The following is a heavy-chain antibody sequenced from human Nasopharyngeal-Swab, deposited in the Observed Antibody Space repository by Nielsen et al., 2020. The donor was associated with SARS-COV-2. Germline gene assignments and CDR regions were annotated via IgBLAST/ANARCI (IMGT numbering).Heavy chain of an antibody. V-gene: IGHV1-18*01. D-gene: IGHD2-15*01. Sequence: ASVKVSCKASGYTFTSYGISWVRQAPGQGLEWMGWISAYNGNTNYAQKLHGRVTMTTDTSTSTAYMELSCLRSDDTAVYYCARDSDYEDIGPSYYYYYGMDVWGQGTTVTVSS. CDR1: GYTFTSYG. J-gene: IGHJ6*02. CDR3: ARDSDYEDIGPSYYYYYGMDV. CDR2: ISAYNGNT.